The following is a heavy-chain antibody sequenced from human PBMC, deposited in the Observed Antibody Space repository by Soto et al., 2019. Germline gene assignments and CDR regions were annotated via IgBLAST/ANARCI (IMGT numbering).Heavy chain of an antibody. CDR3: ATRAPGHY. V-gene: IGHV1-46*01. Sequence: QVQLVQSGAEVKKPGASVKVSCKASGYTFPTYYMHWVRQAPGQGLEWMGIISPDGGRTSYAQKVQGRVTMTRDTSTSTVYMALSRLRSEDTAVYYWATRAPGHYWGQGTLFTVSS. D-gene: IGHD1-26*01. CDR1: GYTFPTYY. J-gene: IGHJ4*02. CDR2: ISPDGGRT.